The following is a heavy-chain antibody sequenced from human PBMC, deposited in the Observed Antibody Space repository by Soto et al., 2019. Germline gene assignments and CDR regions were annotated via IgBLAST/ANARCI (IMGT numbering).Heavy chain of an antibody. CDR1: GGSIGSGDYY. Sequence: SETLSLTCTVSGGSIGSGDYYWSWIRQPPGKGLEWIGYIYYSGSTYYNPSLKSRVTISVDTSKNQFSLKLSSVTAADTAVYYCARLRVRHSTGSSGYYGMDVWGQGTTVT. CDR3: ARLRVRHSTGSSGYYGMDV. V-gene: IGHV4-30-4*01. D-gene: IGHD3-22*01. CDR2: IYYSGST. J-gene: IGHJ6*02.